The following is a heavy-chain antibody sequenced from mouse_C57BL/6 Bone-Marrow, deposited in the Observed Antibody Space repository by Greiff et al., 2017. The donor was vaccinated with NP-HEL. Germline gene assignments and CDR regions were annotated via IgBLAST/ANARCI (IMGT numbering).Heavy chain of an antibody. CDR1: GYSITSGYY. V-gene: IGHV3-6*01. CDR2: ISYDGSN. D-gene: IGHD1-1*01. J-gene: IGHJ3*01. Sequence: EVKLQESGPGLVKPSQSLSLSCSVTGYSITSGYYWNWIRQFPGNKLEWMGYISYDGSNNYNPYLKNRFSITRKTSKNKFFLKLNSVTTEDTATYYCAREGYYDSSDWFAYGGQGTLVTVSA. CDR3: AREGYYDSSDWFAY.